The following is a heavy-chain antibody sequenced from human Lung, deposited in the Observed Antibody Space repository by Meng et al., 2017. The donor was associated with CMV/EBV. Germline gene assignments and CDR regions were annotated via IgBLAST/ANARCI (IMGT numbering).Heavy chain of an antibody. D-gene: IGHD1-26*01. CDR1: GGTFSSYT. J-gene: IGHJ4*02. CDR2: IIPILGIA. V-gene: IGHV1-69*02. Sequence: XVSXKASGGTFSSYTISWLRQAPGQGLEWMGRIIPILGIANYAQKFKGRVTITADKSTSTAYMELSSLRAEDTAVYYCARVGYSGSYFTDYWGQGTLVTVSS. CDR3: ARVGYSGSYFTDY.